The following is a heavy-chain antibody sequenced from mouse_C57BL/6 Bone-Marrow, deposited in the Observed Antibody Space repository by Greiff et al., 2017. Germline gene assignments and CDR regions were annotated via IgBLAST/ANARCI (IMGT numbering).Heavy chain of an antibody. J-gene: IGHJ4*01. CDR1: GFTFTDYY. D-gene: IGHD2-3*01. CDR2: IRNKANGYTT. V-gene: IGHV7-3*01. CDR3: ARDGYYAYYYAMDY. Sequence: EVKLMESGGGLVQPGGSLSLSCAASGFTFTDYYMSWVRQPPGKALEWLGFIRNKANGYTTEYSASVKGRFTISRDNSQSILYLQMNALRAEDSATYYCARDGYYAYYYAMDYWGQGTSVTVSS.